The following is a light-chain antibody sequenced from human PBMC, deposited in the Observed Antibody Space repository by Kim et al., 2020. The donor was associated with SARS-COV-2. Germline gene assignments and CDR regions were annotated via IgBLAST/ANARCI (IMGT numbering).Light chain of an antibody. CDR2: EVN. Sequence: GQSVPLSCTGTSSGVGGYNRVSWYQQPPGTAPKLMIYEVNNRPSGVPDRFSGSKSGNTASLTISGLQTEDEADYYCSSYTTSSTLVFGGGTQLTVL. J-gene: IGLJ2*01. CDR3: SSYTTSSTLV. CDR1: SSGVGGYNR. V-gene: IGLV2-18*02.